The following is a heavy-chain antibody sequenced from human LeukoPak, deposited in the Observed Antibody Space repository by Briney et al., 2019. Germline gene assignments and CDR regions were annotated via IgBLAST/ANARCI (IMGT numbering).Heavy chain of an antibody. CDR1: GFTFSDYY. D-gene: IGHD5-18*01. Sequence: MSGGSLRLSCAASGFTFSDYYMSWIRQAPGKGLEWVSYISSSSSYTNYADSVKGRFTISRDNSKNKLYLQMNSLRAEDTAVYCCARGDRIQAWPYGMDVWGQGTTVTVSS. V-gene: IGHV3-11*05. CDR2: ISSSSSYT. J-gene: IGHJ6*02. CDR3: ARGDRIQAWPYGMDV.